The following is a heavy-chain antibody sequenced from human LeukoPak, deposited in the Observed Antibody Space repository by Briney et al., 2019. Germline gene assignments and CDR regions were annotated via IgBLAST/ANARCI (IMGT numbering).Heavy chain of an antibody. Sequence: SETLSLTCAVSGGSISSGGYSWSWIRQPPGKGLEWIGYIHHSGSTYYNPSLKSRVTISVDRSKNQFSLKLSSVTAADTAVYYCARGVLLWFGELPDAFDIWGQGTMVTVSS. J-gene: IGHJ3*02. CDR2: IHHSGST. CDR1: GGSISSGGYS. D-gene: IGHD3-10*01. V-gene: IGHV4-30-2*01. CDR3: ARGVLLWFGELPDAFDI.